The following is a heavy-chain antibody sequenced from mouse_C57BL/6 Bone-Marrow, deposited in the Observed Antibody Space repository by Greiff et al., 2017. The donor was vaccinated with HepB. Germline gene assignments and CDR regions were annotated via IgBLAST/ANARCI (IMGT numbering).Heavy chain of an antibody. CDR1: GYTFTDYY. D-gene: IGHD1-1*01. CDR2: INPNNGGT. CDR3: ARTGLRYFDD. J-gene: IGHJ2*01. V-gene: IGHV1-26*01. Sequence: EVQLQQSGPELVKPGASVKISCKASGYTFTDYYMNWVKQSHGKSLEWIGDINPNNGGTSYNQKFKGKATLTVDKSSSTAYMELRSLTSEDSAVYDCARTGLRYFDDWGQGTTLTVSS.